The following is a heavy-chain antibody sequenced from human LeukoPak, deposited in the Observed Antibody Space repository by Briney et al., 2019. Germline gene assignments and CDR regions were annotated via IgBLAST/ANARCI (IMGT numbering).Heavy chain of an antibody. CDR3: ARVWRGFNYYFDY. CDR2: VYYSGST. V-gene: IGHV4-38-2*01. Sequence: PSETLALTCGVSGYLISSGYYWGWIRQSPGKGLEWIASVYYSGSTYYHPSLKSRLTVSVDTSKNQFSLKMTSVTAVDTAVYYCARVWRGFNYYFDYWGQGTLVTVSS. CDR1: GYLISSGYY. D-gene: IGHD5-24*01. J-gene: IGHJ4*02.